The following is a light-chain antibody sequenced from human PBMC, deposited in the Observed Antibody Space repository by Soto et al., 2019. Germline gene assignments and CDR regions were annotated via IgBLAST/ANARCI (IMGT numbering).Light chain of an antibody. V-gene: IGLV2-23*02. CDR1: SSDVGGYNL. Sequence: QSVLTQPASVSGSPGQSITISCTGTSSDVGGYNLVSWYQQYPGKAPKLMIYEVTKRPSGVSSRFSGSKSGNTASLTISGLQAEDEADYYCCSFAGADTLYVFGTGTKLTVL. J-gene: IGLJ1*01. CDR2: EVT. CDR3: CSFAGADTLYV.